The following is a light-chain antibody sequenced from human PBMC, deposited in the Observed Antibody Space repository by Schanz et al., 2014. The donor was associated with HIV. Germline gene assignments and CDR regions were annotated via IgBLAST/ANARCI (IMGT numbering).Light chain of an antibody. CDR3: SSYTNINSWV. CDR2: DVR. J-gene: IGLJ3*02. Sequence: QSALTQPASVSGSPGQSITISCSGTSSDIGGSDYVSWYQQHPGRAPKVLIYDVRDRPSGVSNRFSGSKSGNTASLTISGLQAEDEADYYCSSYTNINSWVFGGGTKVTVL. V-gene: IGLV2-14*03. CDR1: SSDIGGSDY.